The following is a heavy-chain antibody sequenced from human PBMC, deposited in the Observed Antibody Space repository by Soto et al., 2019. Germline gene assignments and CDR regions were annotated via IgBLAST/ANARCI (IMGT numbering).Heavy chain of an antibody. D-gene: IGHD5-12*01. V-gene: IGHV4-4*07. CDR3: AREGSYSAYNFAHGIQLWSFDF. J-gene: IGHJ4*02. CDR2: IFSGGST. CDR1: GGSINTFY. Sequence: PSETLSLTCTVSGGSINTFYWSWVRQPAGKGLEWIGRIFSGGSTSFNPSLESRVAMSVDTSKNHFSLNVSSVTAADMAVYYCAREGSYSAYNFAHGIQLWSFDFWGQGALVTVSS.